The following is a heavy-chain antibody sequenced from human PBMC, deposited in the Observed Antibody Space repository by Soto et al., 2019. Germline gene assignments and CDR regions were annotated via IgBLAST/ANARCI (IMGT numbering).Heavy chain of an antibody. Sequence: GCLRLSCAASGFTFSSYGMHWVRQAAGKGLEWVAVISYDGSNKYYADSVKGRFTISRDNSKNTLYLQMNSLIAEDTAVYYCAKAGQSGSSWYDYYYYGMDVWRQGTTVTVSS. CDR3: AKAGQSGSSWYDYYYYGMDV. CDR2: ISYDGSNK. CDR1: GFTFSSYG. V-gene: IGHV3-30*18. D-gene: IGHD6-13*01. J-gene: IGHJ6*02.